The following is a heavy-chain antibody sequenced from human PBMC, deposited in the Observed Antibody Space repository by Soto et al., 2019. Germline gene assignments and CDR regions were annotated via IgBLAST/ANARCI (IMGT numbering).Heavy chain of an antibody. V-gene: IGHV4-39*01. D-gene: IGHD3-10*01. Sequence: QLQLQESGPGLVKPSETLSLTCTVSGGSISSSSYYWGWIRQPPGKGLEWIGSIYYSGSTYYNPSLKSRVTISVDTSKNQFSLKLSSVTAADTAVYYCARQGTNSGSHYGPYFDYWGQGTLVTVSS. J-gene: IGHJ4*02. CDR1: GGSISSSSYY. CDR3: ARQGTNSGSHYGPYFDY. CDR2: IYYSGST.